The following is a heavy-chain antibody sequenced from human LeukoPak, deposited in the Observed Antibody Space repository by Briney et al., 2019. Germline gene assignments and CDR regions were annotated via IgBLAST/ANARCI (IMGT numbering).Heavy chain of an antibody. CDR1: GFTFSSYW. J-gene: IGHJ3*02. CDR3: ARLSGYEKGYGFDI. V-gene: IGHV3-74*01. CDR2: INSDGSST. D-gene: IGHD5-12*01. Sequence: GGSLRLSCAASGFTFSSYWMHWVRQAPGKGLVWVSRINSDGSSTSYADSVKGRFTISRDNSKNTLYLQMNSLRAEDTAVYYCARLSGYEKGYGFDIWGQGTMVTVSS.